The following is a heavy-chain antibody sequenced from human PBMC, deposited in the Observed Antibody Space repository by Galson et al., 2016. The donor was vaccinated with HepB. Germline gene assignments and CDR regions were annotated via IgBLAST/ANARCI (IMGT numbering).Heavy chain of an antibody. J-gene: IGHJ4*02. CDR2: IIPGNGDT. CDR3: AREGNYYTLDY. CDR1: AYTFTNYA. V-gene: IGHV1-3*01. Sequence: SVKVSCKASAYTFTNYAIHWVRQAPGQGLEWMGWIIPGNGDTKYSQTFQGRVTIARDTAANTAYMELSSRRSEDTAVYYCAREGNYYTLDYWGQGALVTVSS. D-gene: IGHD1-26*01.